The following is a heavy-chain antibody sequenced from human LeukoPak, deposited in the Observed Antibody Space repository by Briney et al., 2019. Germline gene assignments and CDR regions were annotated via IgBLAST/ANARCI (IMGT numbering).Heavy chain of an antibody. J-gene: IGHJ4*02. D-gene: IGHD5-12*01. V-gene: IGHV1-18*01. CDR1: GYTFTNYD. CDR2: ITTYNGNT. Sequence: ASVKVSCKASGYTFTNYDFTWVRQAPGQGLEWMGWITTYNGNTNYAQKLQGRVTMTTDTSTSTAYMELRSLRSDDTAVYYCARSAYVSTFDYWGQGTLVTVSS. CDR3: ARSAYVSTFDY.